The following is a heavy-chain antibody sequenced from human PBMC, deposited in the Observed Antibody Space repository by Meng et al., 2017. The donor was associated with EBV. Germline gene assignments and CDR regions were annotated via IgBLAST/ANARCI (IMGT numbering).Heavy chain of an antibody. CDR2: IIPTFGTA. Sequence: QLCHSVEGEKSPVSSVKVSCKAPGGTFSSYAISCMRQAPGQGLEWMGGIIPTFGTANYAQKFQGRVTITADKSTSTAYMELSSLRSEDTAVYYCARDRWEPKGKGWFDPWGQGTLVTVSS. V-gene: IGHV1-69*06. CDR3: ARDRWEPKGKGWFDP. J-gene: IGHJ5*02. D-gene: IGHD1-26*01. CDR1: GGTFSSYA.